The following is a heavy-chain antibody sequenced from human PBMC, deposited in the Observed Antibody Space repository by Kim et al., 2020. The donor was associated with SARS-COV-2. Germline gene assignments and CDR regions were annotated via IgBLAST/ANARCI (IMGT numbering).Heavy chain of an antibody. V-gene: IGHV3-13*01. CDR2: IGSAGDT. D-gene: IGHD3-16*01. J-gene: IGHJ2*01. Sequence: GGSLRLSCAASGVTFSTHDAHWVRQSAGRGLEWVSRIGSAGDTDYAGSVKGRFTISRENDKKVLYLQMNNLGVGDTAVYYCARVLRGPWRFDIWGRGTLVSVSP. CDR1: GVTFSTHD. CDR3: ARVLRGPWRFDI.